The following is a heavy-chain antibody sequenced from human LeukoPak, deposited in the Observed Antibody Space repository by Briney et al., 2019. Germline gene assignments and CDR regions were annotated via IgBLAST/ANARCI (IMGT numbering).Heavy chain of an antibody. V-gene: IGHV3-9*01. CDR1: GFTFDDYA. J-gene: IGHJ3*02. CDR3: ATDEPALGRSGWYGDAFDI. D-gene: IGHD6-19*01. Sequence: GRSLRLSCAASGFTFDDYAMHWVRQAPGKGLEWVSGISWNSGSIGYADSVKGRFTISRDNAKNSLYLQMNSLRAEDTALYYCATDEPALGRSGWYGDAFDIWGQGTMVTVSS. CDR2: ISWNSGSI.